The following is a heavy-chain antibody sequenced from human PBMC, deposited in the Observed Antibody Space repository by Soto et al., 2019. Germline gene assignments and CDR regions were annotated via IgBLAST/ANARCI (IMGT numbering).Heavy chain of an antibody. D-gene: IGHD3-9*01. J-gene: IGHJ4*02. CDR3: AKDTPEEYYDILTGYNYFDY. CDR1: GFSVSIYA. Sequence: HGGSLRLSCAASGFSVSIYAISWVRKATGKGLEWVSAISGSGGSTYYADSVKGRFTISRDNSKNTLYLQMNSLRAEDTAVYYCAKDTPEEYYDILTGYNYFDYWGQGTLVTVSS. V-gene: IGHV3-23*01. CDR2: ISGSGGST.